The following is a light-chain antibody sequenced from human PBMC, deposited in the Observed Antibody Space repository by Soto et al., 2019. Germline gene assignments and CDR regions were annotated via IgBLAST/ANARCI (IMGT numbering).Light chain of an antibody. CDR2: GAS. CDR1: QSVSSN. V-gene: IGKV3-15*01. CDR3: QQYDGYSPQT. J-gene: IGKJ1*01. Sequence: LTQSTATLSLSPGKRATLSCRASQSVSSNLAWYQQKPXQAPRLXXYGASTRATGIPARFRGSGSGTEFTPTINGLQPHDFATYYGQQYDGYSPQTFGQGTKVDIK.